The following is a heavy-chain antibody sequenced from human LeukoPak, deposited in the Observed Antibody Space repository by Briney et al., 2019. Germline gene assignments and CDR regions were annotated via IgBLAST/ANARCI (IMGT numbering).Heavy chain of an antibody. CDR1: GGSFSGYY. Sequence: SETLSLTCAVYGGSFSGYYWSWIRQPPGKGLEWIGEINHSGNTNYNSSLKSRVTISADTSKNQLSLKLISVTAADTAVYYCARQSGYYDSSNYYYPFDSWGQGTLVTVSS. J-gene: IGHJ4*02. D-gene: IGHD3-22*01. CDR3: ARQSGYYDSSNYYYPFDS. V-gene: IGHV4-34*01. CDR2: INHSGNT.